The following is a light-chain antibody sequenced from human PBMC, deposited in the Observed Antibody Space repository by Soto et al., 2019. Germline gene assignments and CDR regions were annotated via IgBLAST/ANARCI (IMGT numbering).Light chain of an antibody. J-gene: IGKJ5*01. CDR3: KQYKEWPPFN. Sequence: DIQLTQSPSPLSASVGGRVAITCRASQSIRSYLNWYQQKPGKAPKVLIYAASRLQSGVPSRFSGSGSGTEFTLSISSLQSEDFAVYYCKQYKEWPPFNCGQGTRREIK. CDR1: QSIRSY. V-gene: IGKV1-39*01. CDR2: AAS.